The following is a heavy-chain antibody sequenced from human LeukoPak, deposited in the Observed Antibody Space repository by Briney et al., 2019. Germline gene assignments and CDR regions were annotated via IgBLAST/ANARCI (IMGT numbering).Heavy chain of an antibody. V-gene: IGHV4-39*01. CDR2: MYYSGNT. CDR3: AVTATPGHYFDY. D-gene: IGHD2-15*01. J-gene: IGHJ4*02. CDR1: GGYISTNSYY. Sequence: PSETLSLTFTVSGGYISTNSYYWGGVRQPPGKVVEWIGRMYYSGNTYYNPSLKSRVTISVDTSKNQVSLKLTSLTAADTSVYYCAVTATPGHYFDYWGQGSLVTVSS.